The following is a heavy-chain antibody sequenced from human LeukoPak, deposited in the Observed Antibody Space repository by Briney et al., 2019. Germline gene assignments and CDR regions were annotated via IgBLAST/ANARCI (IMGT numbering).Heavy chain of an antibody. CDR3: ARAIKYPPLYYFDY. CDR1: GGPISSGGYS. CDR2: IYYSGST. Sequence: SQTLSLTCTVSGGPISSGGYSWSWIRQHPGKGLEWIGYIYYSGSTYYNPSLKSRVTISVDTSKNQFSLKLSSVTAADTAVYYCARAIKYPPLYYFDYWGQGTLVTVSS. V-gene: IGHV4-31*03. D-gene: IGHD2-2*02. J-gene: IGHJ4*02.